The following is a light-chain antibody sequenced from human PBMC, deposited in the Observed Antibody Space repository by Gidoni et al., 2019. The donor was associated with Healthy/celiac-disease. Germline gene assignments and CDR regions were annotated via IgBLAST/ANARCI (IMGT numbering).Light chain of an antibody. CDR1: QCISSY. Sequence: IQLIQSPSFLSASVGDRVTITCPASQCISSYLAWYQQKPGKAPKLLIYAASTLQSGVPSRFSGSGSGTEFTLTISSLQPEDVATYYCQQLNSDPLTFGGGTKVEIK. CDR2: AAS. J-gene: IGKJ4*01. V-gene: IGKV1-9*01. CDR3: QQLNSDPLT.